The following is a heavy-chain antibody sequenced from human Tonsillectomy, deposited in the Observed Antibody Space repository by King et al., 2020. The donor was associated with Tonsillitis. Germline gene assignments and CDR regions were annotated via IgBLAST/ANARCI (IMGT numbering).Heavy chain of an antibody. CDR3: ARGSYDL. CDR1: GFTFSSYA. V-gene: IGHV3-30-3*01. J-gene: IGHJ5*02. CDR2: ISYDGTNK. Sequence: QLVQSGGGVVQPGRSLRLSCAASGFTFSSYAMHWVRQAPGKGLEWVAIISYDGTNKYYADSVKGRFTISRDNSKNTLYLQMNSLRTEDTAVYYCARGSYDLWGQGTLVTVSS.